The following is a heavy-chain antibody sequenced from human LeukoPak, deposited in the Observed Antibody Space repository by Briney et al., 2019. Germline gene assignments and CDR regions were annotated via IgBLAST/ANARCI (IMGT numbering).Heavy chain of an antibody. CDR1: GDTFSSYG. CDR2: IIPIVGST. J-gene: IGHJ4*02. Sequence: SVKVSCKTSGDTFSSYGISWVRQAPGQGPEWMGRIIPIVGSTNYAEKLQGRVTITADKSTSTVYMELSSLRSEDTAVYYCARHYGGLDDYWGQGTLVTVSS. CDR3: ARHYGGLDDY. V-gene: IGHV1-69*04. D-gene: IGHD4-23*01.